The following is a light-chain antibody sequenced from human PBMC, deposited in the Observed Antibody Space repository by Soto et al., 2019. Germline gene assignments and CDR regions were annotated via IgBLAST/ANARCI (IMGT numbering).Light chain of an antibody. V-gene: IGLV2-8*01. J-gene: IGLJ1*01. CDR1: SSDIGGYNS. CDR2: DVT. Sequence: SALTQSPSASGSPGQSVTISFTGTSSDIGGYNSVSWYQQHPGKAPKVMIYDVTKRPSGVPDRFSGSKSGNTASLTVSALQAEDEADYYCSSYTDRKNLVFGTGTKV. CDR3: SSYTDRKNLV.